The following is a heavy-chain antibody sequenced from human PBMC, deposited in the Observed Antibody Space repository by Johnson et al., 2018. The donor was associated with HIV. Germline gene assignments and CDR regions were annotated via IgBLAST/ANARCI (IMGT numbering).Heavy chain of an antibody. CDR1: GFTFDDHG. Sequence: VQLVESGGGVVRPGGSLRLSCAASGFTFDDHGMSWVRQVPGKGLEWVSGINWNSGRTGYADSVKGRFTISRDNAKNSLYLQMNSLRAEDTALYFCARVEYCNHDSDALDIWGQGTMVTVFS. J-gene: IGHJ3*02. CDR3: ARVEYCNHDSDALDI. D-gene: IGHD2/OR15-2a*01. CDR2: INWNSGRT. V-gene: IGHV3-20*04.